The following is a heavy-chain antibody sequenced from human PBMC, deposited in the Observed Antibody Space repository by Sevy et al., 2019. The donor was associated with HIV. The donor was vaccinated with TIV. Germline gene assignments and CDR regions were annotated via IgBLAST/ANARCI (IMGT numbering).Heavy chain of an antibody. Sequence: GGSLRRSCAASGFTFSSYEMNWVRQAPGKGLEWVSYISIDGTTIYYADSVKGGFTISRDNARNSVSLQMNCLRAEDTAVYYCAGDLEDNSGYYYGAIDYWRQGTLVTVS. D-gene: IGHD3-22*01. J-gene: IGHJ4*02. CDR3: AGDLEDNSGYYYGAIDY. CDR2: ISIDGTTI. V-gene: IGHV3-48*03. CDR1: GFTFSSYE.